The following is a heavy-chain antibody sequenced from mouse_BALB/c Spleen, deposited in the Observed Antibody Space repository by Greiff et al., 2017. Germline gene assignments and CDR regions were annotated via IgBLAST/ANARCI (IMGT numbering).Heavy chain of an antibody. D-gene: IGHD1-1*01. CDR3: ARGDYYGSSGNYFDY. CDR1: GYTFTDYW. J-gene: IGHJ2*01. Sequence: QVQLQQPGAELVMPGASVKMSCKASGYTFTDYWMHWVKQRPGQGLEWIGAIDTSDSYTSYNQKFKGKATLTVDESSSTAYMQLSSLTSEDSAVYYCARGDYYGSSGNYFDYWGQGTTLTVSS. V-gene: IGHV1-69*01. CDR2: IDTSDSYT.